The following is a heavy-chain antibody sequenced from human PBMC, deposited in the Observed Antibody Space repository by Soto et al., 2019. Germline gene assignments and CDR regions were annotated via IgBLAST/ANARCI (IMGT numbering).Heavy chain of an antibody. J-gene: IGHJ4*02. Sequence: SVKVSCKASGDTFSTYSISWVRQAPGQGLEWMGGIVPVFRTANYAQKFQGRVTISADESTSTAYMEVSSLRSEDTAMYYCATGKNRINPLNGPRQAFDYWGQGTLVTV. CDR1: GDTFSTYS. CDR2: IVPVFRTA. D-gene: IGHD2-8*01. CDR3: ATGKNRINPLNGPRQAFDY. V-gene: IGHV1-69*13.